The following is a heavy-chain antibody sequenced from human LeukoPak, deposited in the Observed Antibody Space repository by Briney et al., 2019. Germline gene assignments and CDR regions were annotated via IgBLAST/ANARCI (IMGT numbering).Heavy chain of an antibody. V-gene: IGHV3-23*01. CDR2: ISGSGGST. CDR3: AKAPRRIAAAGTGSEFAY. Sequence: GGSLRLSCAASGFTFNSYAMSWVRQAPGKGLEWVSSISGSGGSTYYADSVKGRFTISRDNSKNTVYLQMNSLRAEDTAVYYCAKAPRRIAAAGTGSEFAYWGQGTLVTVSS. CDR1: GFTFNSYA. J-gene: IGHJ4*02. D-gene: IGHD6-13*01.